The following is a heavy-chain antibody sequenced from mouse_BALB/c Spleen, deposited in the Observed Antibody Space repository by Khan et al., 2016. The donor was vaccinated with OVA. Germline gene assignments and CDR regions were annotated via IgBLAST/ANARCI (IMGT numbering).Heavy chain of an antibody. Sequence: VQLQESGAELVKPGASVKLSCKASGYTFTSYYMYWVKQRPGQGLEWIGEINPSNGGTNFNEKFKSKVTLTVDKSSSTAYMQLSSLTSEDSAVYYCTRGGYGGFAYWGQGTLVTVSA. J-gene: IGHJ3*01. D-gene: IGHD1-2*01. CDR3: TRGGYGGFAY. CDR2: INPSNGGT. V-gene: IGHV1S81*02. CDR1: GYTFTSYY.